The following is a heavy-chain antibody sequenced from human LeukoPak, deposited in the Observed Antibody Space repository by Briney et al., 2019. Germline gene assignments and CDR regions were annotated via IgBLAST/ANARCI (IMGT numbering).Heavy chain of an antibody. CDR3: ARDQDGGSYPWAHYYYGMDV. CDR1: GFTVSSNY. V-gene: IGHV3-53*01. Sequence: GGSLRLSCAASGFTVSSNYMSWVRQAPGKGLEWVSAIYSGGSTYYADSVKARFTISRENSKNTLYLQMNSLRAEDTAVYYCARDQDGGSYPWAHYYYGMDVWGQGTTVTVSS. D-gene: IGHD1-26*01. CDR2: IYSGGST. J-gene: IGHJ6*02.